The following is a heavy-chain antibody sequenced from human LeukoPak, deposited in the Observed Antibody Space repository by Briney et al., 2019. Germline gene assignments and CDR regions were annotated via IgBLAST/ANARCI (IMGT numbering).Heavy chain of an antibody. V-gene: IGHV3-53*01. Sequence: KTGGSLRLSCAASGFTFSSYWMHWVRQAPGKGLEWVSVIYSGGSTYYADSVKGRFTISRDNSKNTLYLQMNSLRAEDTAVYYCARDVFESGWFDPWGQGTLVTISS. CDR3: ARDVFESGWFDP. CDR1: GFTFSSYW. CDR2: IYSGGST. J-gene: IGHJ5*02. D-gene: IGHD3-10*02.